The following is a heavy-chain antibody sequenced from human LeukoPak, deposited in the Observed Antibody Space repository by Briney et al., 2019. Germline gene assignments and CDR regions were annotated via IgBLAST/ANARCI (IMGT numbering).Heavy chain of an antibody. CDR3: ARDRYRGSYGIDP. J-gene: IGHJ5*02. D-gene: IGHD1-26*01. CDR2: IYYSGST. Sequence: SETLSLTCTVSGGSISSGGYYWSWIRQHPGKGLEWIGYIYYSGSTYYNPSLKSRVTISVDTSKNQFSLKLSSVTAADTAVYYGARDRYRGSYGIDPWGQGTLVTVSS. CDR1: GGSISSGGYY. V-gene: IGHV4-31*03.